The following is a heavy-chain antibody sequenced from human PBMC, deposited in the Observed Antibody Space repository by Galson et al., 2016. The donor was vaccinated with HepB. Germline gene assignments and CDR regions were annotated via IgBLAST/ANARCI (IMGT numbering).Heavy chain of an antibody. Sequence: RLSCAASGFTFSTYGIHWVRQAPGKGLEWVALISDDGGNKYYVDSVKGRFTISRDNSKNTLYLQMNSLRAEDTAVYYCARVATVTTFYYYYGMDVWGQGTTVTVSS. D-gene: IGHD4-17*01. J-gene: IGHJ6*02. CDR3: ARVATVTTFYYYYGMDV. V-gene: IGHV3-30*03. CDR1: GFTFSTYG. CDR2: ISDDGGNK.